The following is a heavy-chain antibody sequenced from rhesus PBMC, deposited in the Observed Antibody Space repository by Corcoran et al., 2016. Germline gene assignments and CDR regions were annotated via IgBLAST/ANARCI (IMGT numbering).Heavy chain of an antibody. J-gene: IGHJ4*01. CDR3: AKGSSGSSYFDF. CDR2: IDPSDSDT. D-gene: IGHD6-25*01. CDR1: GYSFTSYW. Sequence: EVQLVQSGAEVKRPGESLKISCKTSGYSFTSYWISWVRQMLGKGLEWMGAIDPSDSDTRYSPSFQGQVTISADKSISTTYLQWSSLKASDSATYYCAKGSSGSSYFDFWGQGVLVTVSS. V-gene: IGHV5-2*01.